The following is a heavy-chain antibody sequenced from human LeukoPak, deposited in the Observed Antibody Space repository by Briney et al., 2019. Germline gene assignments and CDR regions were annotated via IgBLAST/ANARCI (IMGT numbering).Heavy chain of an antibody. J-gene: IGHJ4*02. Sequence: GGTLRLSCAASGCTLSTYAMSWVRQPPGKGLEWVAATSSSDAGTYHADSVRGRFTISRDNSKNTLYLQMNSLRAEDAAVYFCAKAPVTSCRGAYCYPFDSWGQGTLVTVSS. CDR2: TSSSDAGT. V-gene: IGHV3-23*01. CDR1: GCTLSTYA. D-gene: IGHD2-21*01. CDR3: AKAPVTSCRGAYCYPFDS.